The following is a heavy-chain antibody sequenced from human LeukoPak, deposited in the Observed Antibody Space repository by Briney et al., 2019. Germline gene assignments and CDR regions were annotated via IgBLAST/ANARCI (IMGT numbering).Heavy chain of an antibody. CDR1: GGSISSYY. D-gene: IGHD3-10*01. Sequence: PSETLSLTCTVSGGSISSYYWSWIRQPPGKGLEWIGYIYYSGSTNYNPSLKSRVTISVDTSKNQFSLKLSSVTAADTAVYYCAKDNSPLWFGENWFDPWGQGTLVTVSS. CDR2: IYYSGST. V-gene: IGHV4-59*01. J-gene: IGHJ5*02. CDR3: AKDNSPLWFGENWFDP.